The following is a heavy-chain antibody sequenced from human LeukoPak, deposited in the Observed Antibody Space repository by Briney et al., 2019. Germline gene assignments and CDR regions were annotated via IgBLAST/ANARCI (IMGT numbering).Heavy chain of an antibody. CDR1: GGSISSYY. V-gene: IGHV4-34*01. Sequence: PSETLSLTCTVSGGSISSYYWSWIRQPPGKGLEWIGEINHSGSTNYNPSLKSRVTISVDTSKNQVSLKLSSVTAADTAVYAGACVLYIVRVGITKPFDPWGQGTLVTVSS. J-gene: IGHJ5*02. CDR3: ACVLYIVRVGITKPFDP. D-gene: IGHD3-10*01. CDR2: INHSGST.